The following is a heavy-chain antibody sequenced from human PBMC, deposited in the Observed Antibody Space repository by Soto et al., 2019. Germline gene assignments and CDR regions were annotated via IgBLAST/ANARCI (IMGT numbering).Heavy chain of an antibody. CDR3: AKDVRIQLWYLQEGSSATFDY. Sequence: GGSLRLSCAASGFTFSDYYMSWIRQAPGKGLEWVSYISSSGSTIYYADSVKGRLTISRDNSKNTLYLQMNSLRAEDTAVYYCAKDVRIQLWYLQEGSSATFDYWGQGTLVTVSS. CDR2: ISSSGSTI. D-gene: IGHD5-18*01. V-gene: IGHV3-11*01. J-gene: IGHJ4*02. CDR1: GFTFSDYY.